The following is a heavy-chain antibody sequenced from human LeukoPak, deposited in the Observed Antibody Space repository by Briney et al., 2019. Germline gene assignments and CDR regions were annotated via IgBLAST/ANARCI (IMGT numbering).Heavy chain of an antibody. D-gene: IGHD3-9*01. CDR2: TYYRSKWYN. CDR3: ARSGYYDILTGYYKRGYFDY. J-gene: IGHJ4*02. CDR1: GDSVSSNSAA. Sequence: SQTLSLTCAISGDSVSSNSAAWKWIRQSPSRGLEWLGRTYYRSKWYNDYAVSVKSRITINPDTSKNQFSLQLNSVTPEDTAVYYCARSGYYDILTGYYKRGYFDYWGQGTLVTVSS. V-gene: IGHV6-1*01.